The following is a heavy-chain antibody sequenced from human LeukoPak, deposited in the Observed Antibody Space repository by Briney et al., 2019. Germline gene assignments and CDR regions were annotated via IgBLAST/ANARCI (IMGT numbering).Heavy chain of an antibody. V-gene: IGHV4-34*01. Sequence: SETLSLTCAVYGGSFSGYYWSWIRQPPGKGLEWIGEINHSGGTNYNPSLKSRVTISVDTSKNQFSLKLSSVTAADTAVYYCARQVHDYSKTYYYYMDVWGKGTTVTVSS. CDR2: INHSGGT. J-gene: IGHJ6*03. CDR3: ARQVHDYSKTYYYYMDV. CDR1: GGSFSGYY. D-gene: IGHD4-11*01.